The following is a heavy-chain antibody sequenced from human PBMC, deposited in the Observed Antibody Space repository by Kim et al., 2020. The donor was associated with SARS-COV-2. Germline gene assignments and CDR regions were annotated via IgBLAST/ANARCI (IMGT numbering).Heavy chain of an antibody. CDR1: GFTFSSYG. Sequence: GSLRLSCAASGFTFSSYGMHWVRQAPGKGLEWVAVIWYDGSNKYYADSVKGRFTISRDNSKNTLYLQMNSLRAEDTAVYYCARETDGGYGGAGYFDYWGQGTLVTVSS. CDR2: IWYDGSNK. V-gene: IGHV3-33*01. J-gene: IGHJ4*02. CDR3: ARETDGGYGGAGYFDY. D-gene: IGHD5-12*01.